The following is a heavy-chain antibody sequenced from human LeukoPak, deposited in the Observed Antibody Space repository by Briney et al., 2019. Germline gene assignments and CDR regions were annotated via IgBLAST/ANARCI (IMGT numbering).Heavy chain of an antibody. J-gene: IGHJ2*01. CDR2: IKQDGSEK. CDR3: ARDRSPNWAYWYFDL. V-gene: IGHV3-7*04. Sequence: GGSLRLSCAASGFTFSSYWMSWVRQAPGKGLEWVANIKQDGSEKYYVDSVKGRFTISRDNAKNSLYLQMNSLRVEDTAVYYCARDRSPNWAYWYFDLWGRGTLVTVSS. CDR1: GFTFSSYW. D-gene: IGHD7-27*01.